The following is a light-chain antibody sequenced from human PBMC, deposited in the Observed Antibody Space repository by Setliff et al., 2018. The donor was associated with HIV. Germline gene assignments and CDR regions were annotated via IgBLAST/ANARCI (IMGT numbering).Light chain of an antibody. V-gene: IGLV3-21*01. J-gene: IGLJ1*01. CDR1: NIGSKS. CDR3: QSYDSSLSGYV. Sequence: SYELTQPPSVSVAPGKTARITCGGNNIGSKSVHWYQEKPGQAPVLVVYDDSDRPSGVPERFSASNSGTSASLAITGLQAEDEADYYCQSYDSSLSGYVFGTGTKVTV. CDR2: DDS.